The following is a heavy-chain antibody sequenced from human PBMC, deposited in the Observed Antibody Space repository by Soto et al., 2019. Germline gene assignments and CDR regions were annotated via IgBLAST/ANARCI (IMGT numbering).Heavy chain of an antibody. J-gene: IGHJ4*02. CDR3: SRLPRDCNKTSCYYADH. V-gene: IGHV5-51*01. Sequence: GESLKISCRGSGYDFNTNWFGWVRQLPGRGLEWVGIMYPGDSDTRYNPSLQGHVTLSVDVTVSTAFLQWRSLETSDTGMYFCSRLPRDCNKTSCYYADHWGQGTQVTVSS. CDR1: GYDFNTNW. CDR2: MYPGDSDT. D-gene: IGHD3-3*01.